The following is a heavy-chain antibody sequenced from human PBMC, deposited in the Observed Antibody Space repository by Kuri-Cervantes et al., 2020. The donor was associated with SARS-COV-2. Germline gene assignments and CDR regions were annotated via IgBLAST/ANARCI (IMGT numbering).Heavy chain of an antibody. CDR1: GFSFSDFY. CDR3: ARTQYSSSSIALDY. Sequence: GESLKISCTASGFSFSDFYMTWIRQAPGKGLEWVSAISGSGGSTYYADSVKGRFTISRDNSKNTLYLQMNSLGAEDTAVYYCARTQYSSSSIALDYWGQGTLVTVSS. J-gene: IGHJ4*02. CDR2: ISGSGGST. D-gene: IGHD6-6*01. V-gene: IGHV3-23*01.